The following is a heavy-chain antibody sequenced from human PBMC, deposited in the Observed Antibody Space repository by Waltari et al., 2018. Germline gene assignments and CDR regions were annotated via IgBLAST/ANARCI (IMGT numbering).Heavy chain of an antibody. CDR1: AASISSYY. CDR3: ARGDTSNWFASYFDF. CDR2: IYFSGST. V-gene: IGHV4-59*01. J-gene: IGHJ4*02. Sequence: QVRLQESGPGLVKPSETLSLTCTVSAASISSYYWSWIRQPPGKRLEWIAYIYFSGSTSYNPSVKGRVAISGDTSKKQFCLRLSSVTAADTAVYYCARGDTSNWFASYFDFWGQGILVSVSS. D-gene: IGHD3-10*01.